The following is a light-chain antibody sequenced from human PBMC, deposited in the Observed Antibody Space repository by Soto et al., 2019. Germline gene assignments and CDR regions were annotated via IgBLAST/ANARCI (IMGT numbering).Light chain of an antibody. V-gene: IGKV3-15*01. CDR2: DTS. CDR3: QHHNFWPHMLA. Sequence: DIVLTQSPATLSASPGKRATLSCRASQSVSSNLAWYQQKPGQAPRLLIYDTSTRATDIPARFSGSGSGTEFTLTISSLQSEDFAVYYCQHHNFWPHMLAFGGGTKGEI. J-gene: IGKJ4*01. CDR1: QSVSSN.